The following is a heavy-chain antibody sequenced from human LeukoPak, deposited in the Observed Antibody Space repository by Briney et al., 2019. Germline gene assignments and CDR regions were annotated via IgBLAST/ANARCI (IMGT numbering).Heavy chain of an antibody. D-gene: IGHD6-19*01. Sequence: ESGPALVKPTQTLTLTCTFSGFSLCTSGMCVSWIRQPPGKALEWLALIDWDGDKYFSTSLKTRLTISKDTSKNQVVLTMTNMDPVDTATYYCARTLGNIAVAADNYYYGMDVWGKGTTVTVSS. CDR1: GFSLCTSGMC. V-gene: IGHV2-70*01. J-gene: IGHJ6*04. CDR3: ARTLGNIAVAADNYYYGMDV. CDR2: IDWDGDK.